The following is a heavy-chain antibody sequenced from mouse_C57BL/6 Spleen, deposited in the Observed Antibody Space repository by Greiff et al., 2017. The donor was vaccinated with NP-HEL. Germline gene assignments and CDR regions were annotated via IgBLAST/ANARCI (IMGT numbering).Heavy chain of an antibody. J-gene: IGHJ2*01. V-gene: IGHV7-3*01. Sequence: EVMLVESGGGLVQPGGSLSLSCAASGFTFPDYYMSWVRQPPGKALEWLGFIRNKANGYTTEYSASVKGRFTISRDNSQSILYLQMNALRAEDSASYYCARGAGSNYYFDYWGQGTTLTVSS. CDR2: IRNKANGYTT. CDR3: ARGAGSNYYFDY. D-gene: IGHD2-5*01. CDR1: GFTFPDYY.